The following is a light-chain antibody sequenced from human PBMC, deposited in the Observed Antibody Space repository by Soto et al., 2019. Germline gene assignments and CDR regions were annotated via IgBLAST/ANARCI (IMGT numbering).Light chain of an antibody. CDR2: DAS. V-gene: IGKV3-20*01. CDR1: QSVSSY. CDR3: QQYGNSPRT. J-gene: IGKJ1*01. Sequence: DIVMTQSPDSLAVSLCERATMNCRASQSVSSYLAWYQQKPGQAPRLLIYDASNRATGIPDRLSGSGSGTDLDLTISRLEPEDFAVYLCQQYGNSPRTFGQGTKVDIK.